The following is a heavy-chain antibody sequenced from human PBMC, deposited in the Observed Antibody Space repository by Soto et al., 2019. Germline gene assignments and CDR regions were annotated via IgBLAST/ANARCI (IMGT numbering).Heavy chain of an antibody. V-gene: IGHV4-39*01. Sequence: SETLSLTCTVSGGSISSSIYYWGWIRQPPGKGLQWVGSVYHSGSTYYNPSLRSRVTISVDTSKNQFSLRLSSMTAADTAVYYCARPVGVEQQLVHDAFDFWGQGTMVTVSS. CDR2: VYHSGST. CDR1: GGSISSSIYY. CDR3: ARPVGVEQQLVHDAFDF. D-gene: IGHD6-13*01. J-gene: IGHJ3*01.